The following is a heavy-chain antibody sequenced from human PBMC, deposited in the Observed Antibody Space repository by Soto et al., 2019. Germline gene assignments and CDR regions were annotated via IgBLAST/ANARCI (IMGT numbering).Heavy chain of an antibody. CDR2: GNAFDDNT. CDR3: ARNLAGRAFDI. Sequence: QVLVGQSGGEVRRPGASVKVSCKASGYTFTSYHITWVRLSPGRGPEGMGWGNAFDDNTNYLQKFQDRVIITAERSRDTAYMELRNLTSDDTALYYCARNLAGRAFDIWGLGTMLTVSS. J-gene: IGHJ3*02. V-gene: IGHV1-18*04. D-gene: IGHD3-16*01. CDR1: GYTFTSYH.